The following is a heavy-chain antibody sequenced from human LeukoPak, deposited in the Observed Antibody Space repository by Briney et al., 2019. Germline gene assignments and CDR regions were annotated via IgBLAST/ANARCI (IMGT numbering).Heavy chain of an antibody. V-gene: IGHV3-64*01. J-gene: IGHJ4*02. Sequence: GASVKVSCKASGGTFSSYAMHWVRQAPGKGLEYVSAISSNGGSTYYANSVKGRFTISRDNSKNTLYLQMGSLRAEDMAVYYCARDHYYGSGSYYNDPDYWGQGTLVTVSS. D-gene: IGHD3-10*01. CDR2: ISSNGGST. CDR3: ARDHYYGSGSYYNDPDY. CDR1: GGTFSSYA.